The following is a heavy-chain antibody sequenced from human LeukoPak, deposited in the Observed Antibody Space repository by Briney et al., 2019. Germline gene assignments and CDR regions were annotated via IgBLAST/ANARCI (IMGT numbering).Heavy chain of an antibody. CDR3: ARMLLWFGEFPIPRFDP. J-gene: IGHJ5*02. CDR2: IYYSGST. V-gene: IGHV4-59*01. D-gene: IGHD3-10*01. Sequence: PSETLSLTCTVSGGSISSYYWSWIRQPPGKGLGWIGYIYYSGSTNYNPSLKSRVTISVDTSKNQFSLKLSSVTTADTAVYYCARMLLWFGEFPIPRFDPWGQGTLVTVSS. CDR1: GGSISSYY.